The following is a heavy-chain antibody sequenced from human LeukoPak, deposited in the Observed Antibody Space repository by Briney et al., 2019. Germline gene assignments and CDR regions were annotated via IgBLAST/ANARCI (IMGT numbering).Heavy chain of an antibody. CDR1: GGTFSSYA. CDR2: IIPIFGTA. Sequence: ASVKVSCKASGGTFSSYAISWVRQAPGQGLEWMGGIIPIFGTANYAQKFQGRVTITTGESTSTAYMELSSLRSEDTAVYYCARAHTIFGVMGGFDYWGQGTLVTVSS. J-gene: IGHJ4*02. V-gene: IGHV1-69*05. D-gene: IGHD3-3*01. CDR3: ARAHTIFGVMGGFDY.